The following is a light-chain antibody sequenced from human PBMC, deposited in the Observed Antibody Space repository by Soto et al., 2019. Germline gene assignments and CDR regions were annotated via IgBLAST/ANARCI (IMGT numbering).Light chain of an antibody. J-gene: IGLJ2*01. Sequence: QSVLTQPPSASGTPGQRVNISCSGSSSNIGSNYVYWYQQLPGTAPKLLIYRNNQRPSGVPDRFSGSKSGTSASLAISGLRSEDDADYYCAAWDDSLSAHVVFGGGTKVTVL. CDR2: RNN. CDR3: AAWDDSLSAHVV. CDR1: SSNIGSNY. V-gene: IGLV1-47*01.